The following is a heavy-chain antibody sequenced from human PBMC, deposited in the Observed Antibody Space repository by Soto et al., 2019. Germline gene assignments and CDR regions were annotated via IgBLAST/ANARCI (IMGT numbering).Heavy chain of an antibody. CDR3: TSSGGGSGRYYNPMVSIFDY. J-gene: IGHJ4*02. Sequence: EVQLVESGGGLVKPGRSLRLSCTASGFTFGDYAMSWFRQAPGKGLEWVGFIRSKAYGGTTEYAASVKGRFTISRDDSRSIAYLQMTRLKTDDTAVYYCTSSGGGSGRYYNPMVSIFDYWGQGTLVTVSS. D-gene: IGHD3-10*01. V-gene: IGHV3-49*05. CDR1: GFTFGDYA. CDR2: IRSKAYGGTT.